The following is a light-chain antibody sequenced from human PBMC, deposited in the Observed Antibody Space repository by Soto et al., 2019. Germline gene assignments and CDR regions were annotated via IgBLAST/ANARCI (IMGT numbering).Light chain of an antibody. CDR1: QSISSN. V-gene: IGKV3-11*01. J-gene: IGKJ5*01. Sequence: EIVLTQSPATLSLSPGERATLSCRASQSISSNLAWYQQKRGQAPRLLIYDASNRGSGVPGRFSGSGSETDFTLTISSLEPEDFAVYYSQQRSNWPTFGRGTRLEIK. CDR2: DAS. CDR3: QQRSNWPT.